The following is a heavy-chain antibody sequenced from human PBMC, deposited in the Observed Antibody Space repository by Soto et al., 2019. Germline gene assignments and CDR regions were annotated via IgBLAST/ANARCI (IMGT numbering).Heavy chain of an antibody. CDR2: ISGSGSII. J-gene: IGHJ4*02. CDR1: GFTFSDYY. CDR3: SRGPESDF. V-gene: IGHV3-11*01. Sequence: QVQLVDSGGGLVKPGGSLRLSCATSGFTFSDYYMHWIRQAPGKGLEWLSYISGSGSIIYYSDSVKGRFTISRDNAQNSLYLQLNSLRAEDTAVYYCSRGPESDFWGQGTLVTVSS.